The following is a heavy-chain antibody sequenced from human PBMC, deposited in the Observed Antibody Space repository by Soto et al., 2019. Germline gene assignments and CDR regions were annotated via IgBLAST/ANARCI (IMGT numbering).Heavy chain of an antibody. V-gene: IGHV1-69*06. J-gene: IGHJ4*02. CDR3: ARDLPNDKGLAVAGTFDY. CDR1: GGTFSSYA. CDR2: IIPIFGTA. Sequence: QVQLVQSGAEVKKPGSSVKVSCKASGGTFSSYAISWVRQAPGQGLEWMGGIIPIFGTANHAQKFQGRVTITADKSTSTAYMELSSLRSEDTAVYYCARDLPNDKGLAVAGTFDYWGQGTMVTVSS. D-gene: IGHD6-19*01.